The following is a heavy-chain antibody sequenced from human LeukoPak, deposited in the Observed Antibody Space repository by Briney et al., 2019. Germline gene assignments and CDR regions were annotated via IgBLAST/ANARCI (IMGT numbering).Heavy chain of an antibody. J-gene: IGHJ3*02. Sequence: PGGSLRLSCAASGFTFSSYTMNWVRQAPGKGLEWVSTISSSSSYIYYADPVKGRFTISRDNAKKSLYLQMNSLRAEDTAVYYCARDLDSGTYVAFDIWGQGTMVTVSA. CDR1: GFTFSSYT. CDR2: ISSSSSYI. D-gene: IGHD1-26*01. CDR3: ARDLDSGTYVAFDI. V-gene: IGHV3-21*01.